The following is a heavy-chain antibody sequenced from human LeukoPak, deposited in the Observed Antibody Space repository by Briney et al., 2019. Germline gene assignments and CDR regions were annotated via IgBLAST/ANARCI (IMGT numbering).Heavy chain of an antibody. CDR3: ARDGPGVYGDYFDF. Sequence: GGSLRPSCAASGFTFSSYSMNWVRQAPGKGLEWVSYISSSSSTIHYADSMKGRLTISRDNAKNSLYLQMNSLRDEDTAVYYCARDGPGVYGDYFDFWGQGTLVTVSS. D-gene: IGHD4-17*01. CDR2: ISSSSSTI. J-gene: IGHJ4*02. V-gene: IGHV3-48*02. CDR1: GFTFSSYS.